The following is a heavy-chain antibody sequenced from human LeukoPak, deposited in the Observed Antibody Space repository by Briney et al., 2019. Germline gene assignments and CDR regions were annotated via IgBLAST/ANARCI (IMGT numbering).Heavy chain of an antibody. J-gene: IGHJ4*02. CDR2: VAYDGSNK. D-gene: IGHD4-17*01. CDR1: RFTFTVYA. CDR3: ARDLGYGDGEGY. V-gene: IGHV3-30*04. Sequence: PGGSLRLSCAASRFTFTVYAMHWVRQAPGKGLEWVAVVAYDGSNKYYADSVKGRFTISRDNSKDTLYLQMNSLKPEDTAVYYCARDLGYGDGEGYWGQGTLVTVSS.